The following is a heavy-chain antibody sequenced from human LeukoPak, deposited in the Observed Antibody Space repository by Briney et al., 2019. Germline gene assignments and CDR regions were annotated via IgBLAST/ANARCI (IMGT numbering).Heavy chain of an antibody. CDR3: AGSSYYYDSGGYYFEY. J-gene: IGHJ4*02. CDR2: IYYSGST. Sequence: PSETLSLTCTVSGGSISSGGYYWSWIRQHPGTGLEWIGYIYYSGSTYYTPSLKSRVTISVDTSKNQFSLKLSSVTAADMAVYYCAGSSYYYDSGGYYFEYWGQGTLVTVSS. CDR1: GGSISSGGYY. V-gene: IGHV4-31*03. D-gene: IGHD3-22*01.